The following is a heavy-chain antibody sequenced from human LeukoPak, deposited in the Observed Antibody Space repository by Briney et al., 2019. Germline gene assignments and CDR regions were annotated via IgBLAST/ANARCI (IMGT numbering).Heavy chain of an antibody. J-gene: IGHJ3*02. D-gene: IGHD5-12*01. V-gene: IGHV4-61*02. CDR1: GGSISSGSYY. Sequence: PSXXXSLTCTVSGGSISSGSYYWSWIRQPAGKGLEWIGRIYTSGSTNYNPSLKSRITISVDTAKNQFSLKLSSVTAADTAVYYCARGGYGDAFDIWGQGTMVTVSS. CDR3: ARGGYGDAFDI. CDR2: IYTSGST.